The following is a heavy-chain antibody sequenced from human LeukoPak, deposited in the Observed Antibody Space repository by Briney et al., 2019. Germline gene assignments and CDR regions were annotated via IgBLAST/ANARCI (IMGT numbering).Heavy chain of an antibody. D-gene: IGHD2-15*01. CDR1: GFTFSDYA. CDR3: AKGGTCWASGFFFDY. Sequence: GGSLRLSCATSGFTFSDYAISWVRQAPGKGLEWVSAVAGGGGSIFYADSVKGRFTISRDNSKNTLYLQMNSLRAEDTAVYYCAKGGTCWASGFFFDYWGQGTLVTVSS. CDR2: VAGGGGSI. V-gene: IGHV3-23*01. J-gene: IGHJ4*02.